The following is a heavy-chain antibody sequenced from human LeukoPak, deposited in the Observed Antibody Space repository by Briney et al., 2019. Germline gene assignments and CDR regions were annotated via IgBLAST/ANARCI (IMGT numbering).Heavy chain of an antibody. CDR2: INHSGST. CDR3: ARGKWELLGGAFDI. J-gene: IGHJ3*02. CDR1: GGSFSGYY. V-gene: IGHV4-34*01. Sequence: SETLSLTCAVYGGSFSGYYWSWTRQPPGKGLEWIGEINHSGSTNYNPSLKSRVTISVDTSKNQFSLKLSSVTAADTAVYYCARGKWELLGGAFDIWGQGTMVTVSS. D-gene: IGHD1-26*01.